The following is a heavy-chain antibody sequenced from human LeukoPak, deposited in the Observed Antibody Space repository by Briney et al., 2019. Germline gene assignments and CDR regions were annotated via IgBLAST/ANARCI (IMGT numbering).Heavy chain of an antibody. CDR2: IYTSGNT. J-gene: IGHJ4*02. V-gene: IGHV4-4*07. CDR3: ARDRLFAAASPLDY. D-gene: IGHD6-13*01. Sequence: SETLSLTCTVSGGSISSYYWSWIRQPAGKGLEWIGRIYTSGNTNYNHSLKSRVTMSVDTSKNQFSLKLSSVTAADTAVYYCARDRLFAAASPLDYWGQGTLVTVSS. CDR1: GGSISSYY.